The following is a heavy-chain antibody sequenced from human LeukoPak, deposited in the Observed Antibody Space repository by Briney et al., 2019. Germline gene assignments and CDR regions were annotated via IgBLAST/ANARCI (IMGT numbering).Heavy chain of an antibody. CDR2: ISYDGSNK. CDR1: GFTFSSYA. CDR3: ARDFLRWEPPGSYYFDY. Sequence: PGGTLRLSCAASGFTFSSYAMHWVRQAPGKGLEWVAVISYDGSNKYYADSVKGRFTISRDNSKNTLYLQMNSLRAEDTAVYYCARDFLRWEPPGSYYFDYWGQGTLVTVSS. D-gene: IGHD4-23*01. V-gene: IGHV3-30*04. J-gene: IGHJ4*02.